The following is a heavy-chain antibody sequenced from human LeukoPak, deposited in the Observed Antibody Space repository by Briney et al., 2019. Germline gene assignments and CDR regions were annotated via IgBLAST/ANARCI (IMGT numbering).Heavy chain of an antibody. J-gene: IGHJ4*02. CDR3: ARGYGSGSYYSY. CDR2: MNPNSGNT. Sequence: GASVKVSCKASGYTFTSYDINWVRQATGQGLEWMGWMNPNSGNTGYAQKFQGRVTITRDTSASTAYMELSSLRSEDTAVYYCARGYGSGSYYSYWGQGTLVTVSS. D-gene: IGHD3-10*01. CDR1: GYTFTSYD. V-gene: IGHV1-8*01.